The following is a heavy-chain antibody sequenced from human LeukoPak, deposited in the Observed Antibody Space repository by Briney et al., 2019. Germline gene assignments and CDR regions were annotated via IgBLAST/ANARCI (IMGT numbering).Heavy chain of an antibody. V-gene: IGHV4-31*02. D-gene: IGHD5-18*01. J-gene: IGHJ4*02. Sequence: SETLSLTCTVSGVSINSVGYYCSWTRQHPGEGLQWNGYIYYSGSTYYNPSLTSRVTISVDTSKNHFSLKLSSVAAADTAVYYCARDQRAQLWSYFDYWGQGTLVTVSS. CDR2: IYYSGST. CDR1: GVSINSVGYY. CDR3: ARDQRAQLWSYFDY.